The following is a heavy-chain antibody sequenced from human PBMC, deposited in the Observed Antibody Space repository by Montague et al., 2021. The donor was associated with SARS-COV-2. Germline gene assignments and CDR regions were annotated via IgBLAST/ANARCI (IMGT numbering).Heavy chain of an antibody. CDR3: ARGRRILLWFGELLSGGDYYGMDV. J-gene: IGHJ6*02. Sequence: SETLSLTCAVYGGSFSGYYWSWIRQPAGKGLEWIGEINYGGSTNXNPSLKSRVTISVDTSKNQFSLKLSYVTAADTAVYYCARGRRILLWFGELLSGGDYYGMDVWGQGTTVTVSS. V-gene: IGHV4-34*01. D-gene: IGHD3-10*01. CDR1: GGSFSGYY. CDR2: INYGGST.